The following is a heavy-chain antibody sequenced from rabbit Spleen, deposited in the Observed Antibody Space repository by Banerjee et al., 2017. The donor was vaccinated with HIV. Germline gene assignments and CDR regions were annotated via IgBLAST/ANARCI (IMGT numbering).Heavy chain of an antibody. D-gene: IGHD8-1*01. V-gene: IGHV1S40*01. CDR1: GFSFSSSYW. J-gene: IGHJ6*01. Sequence: QSLEESGGGLVKPGASLTLTCKASGFSFSSSYWICWVRQAPGKGLEWIGCNYVGSGKAYYASWAKGRFTVSKTSSTTVTLQMTSLTAADTATYFCARDSGSSFSSYGMDLWGQGTLVTVS. CDR2: NYVGSGKA. CDR3: ARDSGSSFSSYGMDL.